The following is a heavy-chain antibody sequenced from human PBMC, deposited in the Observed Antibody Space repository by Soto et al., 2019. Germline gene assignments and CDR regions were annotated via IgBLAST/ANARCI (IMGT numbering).Heavy chain of an antibody. Sequence: GESLKISCTGSGYRFSTYWIAWVRQMPGQGLEWMGHIYPGDSDTRYSPSFQGQVTISPETCTKTAYLQWSSLKASDPAIYYCARLPQFLWSGAVTSRACYFNYWGPGTLVTVSS. CDR1: GYRFSTYW. V-gene: IGHV5-51*01. D-gene: IGHD3-10*01. CDR2: IYPGDSDT. CDR3: ARLPQFLWSGAVTSRACYFNY. J-gene: IGHJ4*02.